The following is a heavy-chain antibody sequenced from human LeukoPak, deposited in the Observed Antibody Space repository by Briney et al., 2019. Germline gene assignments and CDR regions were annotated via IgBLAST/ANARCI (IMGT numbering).Heavy chain of an antibody. CDR3: ARVGVDYSGNIIKYYFDY. D-gene: IGHD4-23*01. CDR1: GYSISSGYY. CDR2: IYHSGST. J-gene: IGHJ4*02. Sequence: PSETLSLTCTVSGYSISSGYYWGWIRQPPGKGLEWIGSIYHSGSTYYNPSLKSRVIISVDTSKNQFSLKLSPVIAADTAVYYCARVGVDYSGNIIKYYFDYWGQGTLVTVSS. V-gene: IGHV4-38-2*02.